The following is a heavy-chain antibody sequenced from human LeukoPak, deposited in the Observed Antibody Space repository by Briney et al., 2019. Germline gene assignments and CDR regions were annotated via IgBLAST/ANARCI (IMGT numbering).Heavy chain of an antibody. CDR3: TTEGNYYDSSGSF. J-gene: IGHJ4*02. D-gene: IGHD3-22*01. Sequence: GRSLRLSCAASGFTFSSYAMHWVRQAPGKGLEWVAVISYDGSNKYYADSVKGRFTISRDNAKNSLYLQMNSLRAEDTAVYYCTTEGNYYDSSGSFWGQGTLVTVSS. CDR1: GFTFSSYA. V-gene: IGHV3-30-3*01. CDR2: ISYDGSNK.